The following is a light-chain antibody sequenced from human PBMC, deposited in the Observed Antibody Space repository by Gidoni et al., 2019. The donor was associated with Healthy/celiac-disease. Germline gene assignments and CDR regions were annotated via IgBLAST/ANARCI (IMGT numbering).Light chain of an antibody. V-gene: IGKV3-15*01. Sequence: EIVMTQSPATLSVSPGERATLSCRASQSVSSNLAWYQQKPGQAPRLLIYGASTRATGIPARFSGSGSGTEFTLTISSLQSEDFAVYYCQQYNNWARTFAQXTKVEIK. J-gene: IGKJ1*01. CDR2: GAS. CDR1: QSVSSN. CDR3: QQYNNWART.